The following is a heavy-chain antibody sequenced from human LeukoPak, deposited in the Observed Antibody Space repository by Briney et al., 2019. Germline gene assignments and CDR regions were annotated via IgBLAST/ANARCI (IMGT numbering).Heavy chain of an antibody. Sequence: KPSETLSLTCAVYGGSFSGYYWSWIRQPPGKGLEWIGEINHSGSTNYNPSLKSRVTISVDTSKNQFSLKLSSVTAADTAVYYCARSSSGWLNWFDPWGQGTLVTVSS. CDR1: GGSFSGYY. CDR2: INHSGST. D-gene: IGHD6-19*01. J-gene: IGHJ5*02. V-gene: IGHV4-34*01. CDR3: ARSSSGWLNWFDP.